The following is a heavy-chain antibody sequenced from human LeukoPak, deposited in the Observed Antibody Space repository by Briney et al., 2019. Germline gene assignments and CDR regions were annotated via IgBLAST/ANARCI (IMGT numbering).Heavy chain of an antibody. CDR2: IRYDGSNK. V-gene: IGHV3-30*02. CDR1: AFTFSTYG. J-gene: IGHJ3*02. D-gene: IGHD6-13*01. Sequence: PGGSLSLSCAVTAFTFSTYGMHWVRQATGKGLEWVSFIRYDGSNKYYADSVKGRFIISRDNSKNTLYLQMNSLRTEDTAVYYCAKDTSSSWYHWAAFDIWGQGTMVTVSS. CDR3: AKDTSSSWYHWAAFDI.